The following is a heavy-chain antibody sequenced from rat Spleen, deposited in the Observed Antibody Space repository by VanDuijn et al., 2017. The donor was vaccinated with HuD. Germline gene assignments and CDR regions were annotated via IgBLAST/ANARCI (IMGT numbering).Heavy chain of an antibody. Sequence: EVQLVESGGGLVQPGRSLKLSCAASGFTFSNYYMAWVRQAPTRGLEWVAYISTGGGGTYYRDSVKGRFTISRDNAKNTLYLQMTSLRSEDTAIYYCTKNWDYWGQGVMVTVSS. CDR1: GFTFSNYY. CDR2: ISTGGGGT. CDR3: TKNWDY. J-gene: IGHJ2*01. D-gene: IGHD3-6*01. V-gene: IGHV5-27*01.